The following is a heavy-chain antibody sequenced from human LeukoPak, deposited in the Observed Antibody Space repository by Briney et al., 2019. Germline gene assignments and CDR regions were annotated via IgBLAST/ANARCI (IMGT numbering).Heavy chain of an antibody. V-gene: IGHV3-7*01. CDR1: GFTFSNYW. J-gene: IGHJ4*02. Sequence: GGSLRLSCAASGFTFSNYWMSWVRQAPGKGLEWVASTIQDGSVKYYVDSVKGRFTISRDNAENSLYLQMNSLRAEDAAVYYCAKGYCSGGSCSRGYWGQGTLVTVSS. D-gene: IGHD2-15*01. CDR3: AKGYCSGGSCSRGY. CDR2: TIQDGSVK.